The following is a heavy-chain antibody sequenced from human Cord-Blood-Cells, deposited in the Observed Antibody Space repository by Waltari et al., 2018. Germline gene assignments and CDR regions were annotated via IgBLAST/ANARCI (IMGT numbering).Heavy chain of an antibody. J-gene: IGHJ4*02. Sequence: QVQLQESGPGLVKPSETLSLTCAVSGYSISSGYYWGWLRQPPGKGLEWIGSIYHSGSTYYNPSLKSRVTISVDTSKNQFSLKLSSVTAADTAVYYCARYYYDSSGFDYWGQGTLVTVSS. D-gene: IGHD3-22*01. CDR2: IYHSGST. V-gene: IGHV4-38-2*01. CDR1: GYSISSGYY. CDR3: ARYYYDSSGFDY.